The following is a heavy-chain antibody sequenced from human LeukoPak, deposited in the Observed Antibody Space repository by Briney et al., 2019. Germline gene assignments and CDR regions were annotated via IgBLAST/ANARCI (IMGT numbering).Heavy chain of an antibody. V-gene: IGHV3-30*02. Sequence: RGSLRLSCAASGFTFSSYGMHWVRQAPGKGLEWVAFIRYDGSNKYYADSVKGRFTISRDNSKNTLYLQMNSLRAEDTAVYYCARGKEPVAGSLSHFDYWGQGTLVTVSS. D-gene: IGHD6-19*01. CDR1: GFTFSSYG. CDR3: ARGKEPVAGSLSHFDY. CDR2: IRYDGSNK. J-gene: IGHJ4*02.